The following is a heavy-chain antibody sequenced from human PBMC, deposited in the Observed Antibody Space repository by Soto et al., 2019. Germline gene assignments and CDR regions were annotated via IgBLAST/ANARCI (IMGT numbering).Heavy chain of an antibody. D-gene: IGHD2-2*01. CDR1: GFSLSTSGVG. J-gene: IGHJ5*02. CDR2: IYWNDDK. Sequence: SGPTLVNPTQTLTLTCTFSGFSLSTSGVGVGWIRQPPGKALEWLALIYWNDDKRYSPSLKSRLTITKDTSKNQVVLTMTNMDPVDTATYYCAHRLECSSNSCYFRDWFDPWGQGTLVTVSS. V-gene: IGHV2-5*01. CDR3: AHRLECSSNSCYFRDWFDP.